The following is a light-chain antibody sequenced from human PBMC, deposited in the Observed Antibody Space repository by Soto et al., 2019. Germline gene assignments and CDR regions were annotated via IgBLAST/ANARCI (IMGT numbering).Light chain of an antibody. CDR2: GAS. CDR1: QSLSSNF. V-gene: IGKV3-20*01. Sequence: EIVLTQSPATLSLSPGEIATLSFSASQSLSSNFLAWYQQKPGQAPRLLLYGASTRATGIPDRFSGSGSGTDLTLTISRLESEDFAVYYCQQFSSYPLTFGGGTKVDI. CDR3: QQFSSYPLT. J-gene: IGKJ4*01.